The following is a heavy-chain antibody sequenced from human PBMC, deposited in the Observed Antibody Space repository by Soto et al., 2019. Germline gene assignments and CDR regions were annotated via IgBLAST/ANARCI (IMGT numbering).Heavy chain of an antibody. CDR3: AKEEDSGGYKGFSFDF. Sequence: EVQLLESGGGLVQPGGSLRLSCAASGFTFTFYAMSWVRQAPGKGLQWVSGITGSGDITYYADSVKDRFTISRDNSKNKLYLQMKSLRAEDTAVYYCAKEEDSGGYKGFSFDFWGQGALVTVSS. CDR2: ITGSGDIT. CDR1: GFTFTFYA. V-gene: IGHV3-23*01. D-gene: IGHD3-22*01. J-gene: IGHJ4*02.